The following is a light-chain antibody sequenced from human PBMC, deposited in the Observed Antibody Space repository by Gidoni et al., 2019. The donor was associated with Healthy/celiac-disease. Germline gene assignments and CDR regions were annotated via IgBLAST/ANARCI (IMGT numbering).Light chain of an antibody. V-gene: IGKV3-11*01. Sequence: IVLTHSPATLSLSPGERAPLPCRASQSVSSYLAWYQQNPGQAPRLLIYDAANRATGSPARLSGSGSGTDCTLTISSLEPEDCAVYYCQQRRNWPPETFGQGTRLEIK. CDR2: DAA. CDR3: QQRRNWPPET. J-gene: IGKJ5*01. CDR1: QSVSSY.